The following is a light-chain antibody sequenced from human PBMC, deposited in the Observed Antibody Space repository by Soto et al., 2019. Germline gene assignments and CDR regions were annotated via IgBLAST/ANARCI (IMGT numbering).Light chain of an antibody. CDR3: QQCDNWPRT. CDR2: GAS. V-gene: IGKV3-15*01. J-gene: IGKJ1*01. CDR1: QSVGNN. Sequence: RMMTQDRDTLSVSPGVSVTLSRRASQSVGNNLAWYQQKPGQAPRLLIHGASTRASGVPGRFSGSWSGTEFTHTIISPQSEGFAVLYCQQCDNWPRTISQGTKVHIK.